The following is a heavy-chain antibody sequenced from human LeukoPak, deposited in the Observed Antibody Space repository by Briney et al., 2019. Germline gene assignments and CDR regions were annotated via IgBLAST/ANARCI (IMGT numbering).Heavy chain of an antibody. D-gene: IGHD6-13*01. J-gene: IGHJ6*03. V-gene: IGHV4-59*11. Sequence: SETLSLTCTVSGGSISSHYWSWIRQPPGKGLEWIGYIYYSGSTNYNPSLKSRVTISVDTSKNQFSLKLSSVTAADTAVYYCARAVHGSSWYSVSEDYYYYMDVWGKGTTVTVSS. CDR1: GGSISSHY. CDR3: ARAVHGSSWYSVSEDYYYYMDV. CDR2: IYYSGST.